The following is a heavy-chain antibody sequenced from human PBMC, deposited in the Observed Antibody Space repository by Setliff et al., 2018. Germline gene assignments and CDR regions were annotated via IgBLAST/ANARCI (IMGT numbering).Heavy chain of an antibody. V-gene: IGHV1-2*02. CDR2: INPNSGGT. Sequence: ASVKVSCKASGYTFTGYYMHWVRQAPGQGLEWMGWINPNSGGTNYAQRFQGRVTMTRDTSISTAYMELSSLRSDDTAVYYCARFSGHNYGSFDSWGQGTLVTVPS. CDR3: ARFSGHNYGSFDS. J-gene: IGHJ4*02. CDR1: GYTFTGYY. D-gene: IGHD5-18*01.